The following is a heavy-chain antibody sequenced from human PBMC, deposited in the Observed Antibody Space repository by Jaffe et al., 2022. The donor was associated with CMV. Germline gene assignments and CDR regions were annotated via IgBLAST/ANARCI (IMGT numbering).Heavy chain of an antibody. J-gene: IGHJ4*02. CDR2: INPNSGGT. D-gene: IGHD6-13*01. CDR1: GYTFTGYY. Sequence: QVQLVQSGAEVKKPGASVKVSCKASGYTFTGYYMHWVRQAPGQGLEWMGWINPNSGGTNYAQKFQGWVTMTRDTSISTAYMELSRLRSDDTAVYYCARGINSRVHIAAAGWVGGYWGQGTLVTVSS. CDR3: ARGINSRVHIAAAGWVGGY. V-gene: IGHV1-2*04.